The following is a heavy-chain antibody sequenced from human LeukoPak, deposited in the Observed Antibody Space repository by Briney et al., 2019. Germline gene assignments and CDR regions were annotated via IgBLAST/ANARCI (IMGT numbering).Heavy chain of an antibody. V-gene: IGHV3-66*01. Sequence: GGSLRLSCAASGFTVSSNYMSWVRQAPGKGLEWVSVIYSGGSTYYADSVKGRFTISRDNSKNTLYLQMNSLRAEDTAVYYCARAPGRYYDSSGYLAYDYWGQGTLVTVSS. CDR2: IYSGGST. CDR3: ARAPGRYYDSSGYLAYDY. D-gene: IGHD3-22*01. CDR1: GFTVSSNY. J-gene: IGHJ4*02.